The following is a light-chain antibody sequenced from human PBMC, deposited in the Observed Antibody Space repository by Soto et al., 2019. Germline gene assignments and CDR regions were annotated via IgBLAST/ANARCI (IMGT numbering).Light chain of an antibody. Sequence: EIVVTQSPATLSVSPRERANLSCRASQSVSSNLAWYQQKPGQAPRLLIYGASTRATGIPARFSGSGSGTEFTLTITSVQPDDFATYYCQHYNSYGPFGQGAKVDI. CDR2: GAS. CDR1: QSVSSN. CDR3: QHYNSYGP. J-gene: IGKJ1*01. V-gene: IGKV3-15*01.